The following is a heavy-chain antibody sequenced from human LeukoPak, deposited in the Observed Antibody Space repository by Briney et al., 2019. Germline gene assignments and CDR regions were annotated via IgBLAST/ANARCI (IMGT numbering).Heavy chain of an antibody. V-gene: IGHV4-39*02. CDR1: GGSISSSSYY. Sequence: SETLSLTCTVSGGSISSSSYYWGWIRQPPGKGLEWIGSIYYSGSTYYNPSLKSRVTISVDTSKNQFSLKLSSVTAADTAVYYCAREDYDYVWGVWGQGTLVTVSS. J-gene: IGHJ4*02. D-gene: IGHD3-16*01. CDR3: AREDYDYVWGV. CDR2: IYYSGST.